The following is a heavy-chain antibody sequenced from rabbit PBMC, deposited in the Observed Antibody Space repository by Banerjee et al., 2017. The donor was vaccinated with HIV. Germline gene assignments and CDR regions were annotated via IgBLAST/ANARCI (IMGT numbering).Heavy chain of an antibody. CDR1: GFDFSSYG. Sequence: QEQLVESGGGLVQPGGSLKLSCKASGFDFSSYGVSWVRQAPGKGLEWIACIYAGSSDTTYYASWAKGRFTISKTSSTTVTLQMTSLTAADTATYFCARSSAGNGGRAGFYFDLWGPGTLVTV. D-gene: IGHD4-2*01. CDR2: IYAGSSDTT. J-gene: IGHJ4*01. V-gene: IGHV1S45*01. CDR3: ARSSAGNGGRAGFYFDL.